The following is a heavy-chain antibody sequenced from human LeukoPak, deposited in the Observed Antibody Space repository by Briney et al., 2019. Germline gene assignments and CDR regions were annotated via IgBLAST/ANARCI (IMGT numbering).Heavy chain of an antibody. CDR2: IYYNGRT. CDR1: GYSISSGYY. Sequence: PSETLSLTCTVSGYSISSGYYWGWIRQPPGGGLEWIGNIYYNGRTYYSPSLKSRGTISVDTSNNQFSLKLNSVTAADTAVYYCARITDRTIFGEIMHGFDVWGQGTPVTVSS. CDR3: ARITDRTIFGEIMHGFDV. V-gene: IGHV4-38-2*02. D-gene: IGHD3-3*01. J-gene: IGHJ3*01.